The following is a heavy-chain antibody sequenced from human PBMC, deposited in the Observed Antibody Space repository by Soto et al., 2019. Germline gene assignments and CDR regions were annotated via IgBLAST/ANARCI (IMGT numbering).Heavy chain of an antibody. V-gene: IGHV3-72*01. CDR1: GFTFSDHY. D-gene: IGHD4-17*01. CDR2: TRNKANSYTT. Sequence: GGSLRLSCAASGFTFSDHYMDWVRQAPGKGLEWVGRTRNKANSYTTEYAASVKGRFTISRDDSKNSLYLQMNSLKTEDTAVYYCARAGYGGNSVGAFDIWGQGTMVTVSS. J-gene: IGHJ3*02. CDR3: ARAGYGGNSVGAFDI.